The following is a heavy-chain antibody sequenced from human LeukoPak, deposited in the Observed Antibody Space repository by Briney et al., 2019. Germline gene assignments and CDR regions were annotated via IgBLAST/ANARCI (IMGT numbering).Heavy chain of an antibody. CDR3: ARHSQLGYCSSSSCSALYYYYMDV. CDR1: GGSISSGSYY. V-gene: IGHV4-61*02. D-gene: IGHD2-2*01. Sequence: PSQTLSLTCTVSGGSISSGSYYWSWIRQPAGKGLEWIGRIYTSGSTYYNPSLKSRVTISVDTSKNQFSLKLSSVTAADTAVYYCARHSQLGYCSSSSCSALYYYYMDVWGKGTTVTVSS. CDR2: IYTSGST. J-gene: IGHJ6*03.